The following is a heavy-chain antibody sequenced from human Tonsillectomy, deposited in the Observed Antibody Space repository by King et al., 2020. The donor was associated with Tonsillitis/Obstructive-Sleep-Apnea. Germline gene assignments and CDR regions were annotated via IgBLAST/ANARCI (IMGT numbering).Heavy chain of an antibody. CDR3: AHRHARVAAPGWVYFDY. Sequence: ITLKESGPTLVKPTQTLTLNCTFSGFSLSTSGVAVGWIRQPPGKALEWLAVIHWDDDKRYSPYLKSRLTITKDTAKNQVVLTMTNMDPVDTATYYCAHRHARVAAPGWVYFDYWGQGTLVTVSS. CDR1: GFSLSTSGVA. D-gene: IGHD6-13*01. V-gene: IGHV2-5*02. CDR2: IHWDDDK. J-gene: IGHJ4*02.